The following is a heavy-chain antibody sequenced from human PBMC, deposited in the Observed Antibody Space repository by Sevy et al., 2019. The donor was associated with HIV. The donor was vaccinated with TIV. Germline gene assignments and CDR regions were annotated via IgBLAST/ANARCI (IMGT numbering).Heavy chain of an antibody. CDR1: GFTFSSYG. Sequence: GGSLRLSCAASGFTFSSYGMHWVRQAPGKGLEWVAFIRYDGSNKYYEDSVKGRFTISRDNSKNTLYLQMNSLRAEDTAVYYCAKENSPGWGGSHDAFDIWGQGTMVTVSS. V-gene: IGHV3-30*02. D-gene: IGHD5-12*01. CDR2: IRYDGSNK. CDR3: AKENSPGWGGSHDAFDI. J-gene: IGHJ3*02.